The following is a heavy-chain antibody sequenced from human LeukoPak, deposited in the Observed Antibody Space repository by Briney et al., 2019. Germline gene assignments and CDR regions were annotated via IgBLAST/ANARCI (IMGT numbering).Heavy chain of an antibody. Sequence: PSETLSLTCTVSGASISNYYWNWIRQPPAKGQEWIGHIYNSGSTKYNPSLQSRVTMSVDTSKNQFSLNLSSVTAADTAVYYCARRTVVTASYGAQNWFDPWGQGSLVTVSS. CDR1: GASISNYY. D-gene: IGHD2-21*02. CDR3: ARRTVVTASYGAQNWFDP. J-gene: IGHJ5*02. CDR2: IYNSGST. V-gene: IGHV4-59*01.